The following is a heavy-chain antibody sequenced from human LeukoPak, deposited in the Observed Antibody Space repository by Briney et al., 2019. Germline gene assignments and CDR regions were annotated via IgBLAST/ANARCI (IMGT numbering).Heavy chain of an antibody. J-gene: IGHJ4*02. D-gene: IGHD1-26*01. V-gene: IGHV3-74*01. CDR1: GFTFNSYW. CDR2: INTDGSAT. Sequence: GGSLRLSCAASGFTFNSYWMHWVRQAPGKGLVWVSRINTDGSATDYADSVKGRFTVSRDSAKNTLYLQMNSLRADDTAVYYCARLSGNYQYYFDKWGQGTLVTVSS. CDR3: ARLSGNYQYYFDK.